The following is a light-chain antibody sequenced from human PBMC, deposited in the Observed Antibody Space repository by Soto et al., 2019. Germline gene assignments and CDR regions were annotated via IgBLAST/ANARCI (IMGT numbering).Light chain of an antibody. Sequence: EIVLTQSPGTLSLSPGERATLSCRASQSVSSNYLAWYQQKPGQAPRLLIYGTSYRATGIPDRFSGSGSGTDFTLTISRLEPEDFAVYYCQQYGTSRVTFGPGTKVEIK. J-gene: IGKJ3*01. CDR2: GTS. CDR1: QSVSSNY. CDR3: QQYGTSRVT. V-gene: IGKV3-20*01.